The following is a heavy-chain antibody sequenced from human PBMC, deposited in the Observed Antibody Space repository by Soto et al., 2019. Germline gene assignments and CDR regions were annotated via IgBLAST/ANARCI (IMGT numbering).Heavy chain of an antibody. CDR2: IYHSGST. CDR3: ARGWGLVFDY. CDR1: GGSISSYY. J-gene: IGHJ4*02. Sequence: SETLSLTCTVSGGSISSYYWSWIRQPPGKGLEWIGYIYHSGSTYYNPSLKSRVTISVDRSKNQFSLKLSSVTAADTAVYYCARGWGLVFDYWGQGTLVTVSS. D-gene: IGHD2-21*02. V-gene: IGHV4-59*01.